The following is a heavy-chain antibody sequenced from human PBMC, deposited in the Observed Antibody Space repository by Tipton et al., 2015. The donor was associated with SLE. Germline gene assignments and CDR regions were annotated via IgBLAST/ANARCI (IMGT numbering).Heavy chain of an antibody. CDR1: GEYLRACH. CDR3: ARCHYDSWSGYYDTFFDY. V-gene: IGHV4-34*01. CDR2: INHSGGT. Sequence: TLSLTCAVNGEYLRACHWTWIRQSPVKGLEWIGQINHSGGTKYNPSLKGRVTISQDSSKNQFFLRLNSVTAADAATYYCARCHYDSWSGYYDTFFDYWGQGILVTVSS. D-gene: IGHD3-3*01. J-gene: IGHJ4*02.